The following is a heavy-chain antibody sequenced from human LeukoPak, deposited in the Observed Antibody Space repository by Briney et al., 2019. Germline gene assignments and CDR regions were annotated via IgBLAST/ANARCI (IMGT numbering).Heavy chain of an antibody. CDR1: GFTFSNYW. D-gene: IGHD6-13*01. Sequence: GGSLRLSCAASGFTFSNYWMSWVRQAPGKGLEFMANIKEAGSEKYYEDSVKGRFTISRDNDKNSVHLQMNNLRAEDTAVYYCARGGGMRSWYDFDYWGQGILVTVSS. J-gene: IGHJ4*02. CDR3: ARGGGMRSWYDFDY. CDR2: IKEAGSEK. V-gene: IGHV3-7*04.